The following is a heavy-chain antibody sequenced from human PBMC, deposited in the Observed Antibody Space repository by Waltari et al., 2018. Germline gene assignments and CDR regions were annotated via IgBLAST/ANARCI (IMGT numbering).Heavy chain of an antibody. V-gene: IGHV4-38-2*01. CDR1: GYSISRGYY. CDR2: ILHTGST. Sequence: QVQLQESGPGLVKPSETLSLTCAVSGYSISRGYYWVWIRQAPGKGLEWIGNILHTGSTYYTPSLKSRVSISLDTSKNQFSLKLSSVTAADTAVYYCARRGYYYFYIDVWGKGTTVSVSS. J-gene: IGHJ6*03. CDR3: ARRGYYYFYIDV.